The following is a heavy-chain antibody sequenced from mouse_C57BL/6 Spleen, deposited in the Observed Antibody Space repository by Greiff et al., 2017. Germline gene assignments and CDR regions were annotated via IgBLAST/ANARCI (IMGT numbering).Heavy chain of an antibody. J-gene: IGHJ1*03. D-gene: IGHD1-1*01. Sequence: VQLVESGADLARPGASVKLSCKASGYTFTSYGISWVKQRTGQGLEWIGEIYPRSGNTYYNEKFKGKATLTADKSSSTAYMELRSLTSEDSAVYFCARRVFYYGSSYGYFDVWGTGTTVTVSS. CDR3: ARRVFYYGSSYGYFDV. CDR1: GYTFTSYG. CDR2: IYPRSGNT. V-gene: IGHV1-81*01.